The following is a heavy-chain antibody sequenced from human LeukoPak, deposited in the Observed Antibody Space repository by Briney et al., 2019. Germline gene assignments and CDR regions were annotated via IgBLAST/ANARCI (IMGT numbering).Heavy chain of an antibody. CDR3: AAQWLVRGYFDY. CDR1: GYTFTSYA. D-gene: IGHD6-19*01. J-gene: IGHJ4*02. CDR2: INAGNGNT. Sequence: GASVKVSCKASGYTFTSYAMHWVRQAPGQRLEWMGWINAGNGNTKYSQKFQGRVTITRDTSASTAYMELSSLRSEDTAVYYCAAQWLVRGYFDYWGQGTLVTVSS. V-gene: IGHV1-3*01.